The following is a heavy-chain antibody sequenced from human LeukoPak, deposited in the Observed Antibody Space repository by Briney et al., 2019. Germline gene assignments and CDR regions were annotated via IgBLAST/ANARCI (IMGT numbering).Heavy chain of an antibody. V-gene: IGHV1-69*01. J-gene: IGHJ4*02. Sequence: GIIPIFGTANYAQKFQGRVTITADESTSTAYMELSSLRSEDTAVYYCATGRWNSSSWGDYWGQGTLVTVSS. CDR3: ATGRWNSSSWGDY. CDR2: IIPIFGTA. D-gene: IGHD6-13*01.